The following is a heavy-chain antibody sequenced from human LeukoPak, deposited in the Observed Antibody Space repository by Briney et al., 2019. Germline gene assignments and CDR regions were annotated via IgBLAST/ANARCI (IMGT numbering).Heavy chain of an antibody. Sequence: SETLSLTCAVYGGSFSGYYWSWIRQPPGKGLEWIGEINHSGSTNYNPSLKSRVTISVDTSKNQFSLKLSSVTAADTAVYYCARHWDRRGGSSWGQGILVTVSS. D-gene: IGHD1-26*01. CDR3: ARHWDRRGGSS. CDR1: GGSFSGYY. J-gene: IGHJ5*02. V-gene: IGHV4-34*01. CDR2: INHSGST.